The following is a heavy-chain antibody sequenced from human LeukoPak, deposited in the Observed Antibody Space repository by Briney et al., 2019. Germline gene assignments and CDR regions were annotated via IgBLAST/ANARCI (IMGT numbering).Heavy chain of an antibody. CDR2: ISSSSSTI. D-gene: IGHD3-3*01. V-gene: IGHV3-48*01. CDR3: AIYGYGPFVSFGYYG. CDR1: GFTFSSYS. J-gene: IGHJ4*02. Sequence: GGSLRLSCAASGFTFSSYSMNWVRQAPGKGLEWVSYISSSSSTIYYADSVKGRFTISRDNAKNSLYLQMNSLRADDTAVYYCAIYGYGPFVSFGYYGWGQGTLVTVSS.